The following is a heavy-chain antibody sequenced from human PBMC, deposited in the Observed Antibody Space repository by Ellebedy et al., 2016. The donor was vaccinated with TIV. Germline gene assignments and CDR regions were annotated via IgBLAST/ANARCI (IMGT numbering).Heavy chain of an antibody. V-gene: IGHV1-2*04. J-gene: IGHJ4*02. CDR2: INPNSGGT. CDR1: GYTFTGYY. D-gene: IGHD3-16*02. CDR3: ATLLSHLDY. Sequence: AASVKVSCKASGYTFTGYYMHWVRQAPGQGLEWMGWINPNSGGTNYAQKFQGWVTMTRDTSISTAYMELSRLRSEDTAVYYCATLLSHLDYWGQGALVTVSS.